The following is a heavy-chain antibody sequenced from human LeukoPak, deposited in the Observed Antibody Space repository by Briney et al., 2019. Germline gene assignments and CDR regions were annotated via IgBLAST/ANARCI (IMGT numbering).Heavy chain of an antibody. J-gene: IGHJ3*02. Sequence: PGGSLRLSCAASGFTFSSYSMNWVRQAPGKGLEWVSSISSSSSYIYYADSVKGRFTISRDNAKNSLYLQMNSLRAEDTAVYYCARADAPSGGWYPTAFDIWGQGTMVTVSS. V-gene: IGHV3-21*01. CDR1: GFTFSSYS. D-gene: IGHD6-19*01. CDR3: ARADAPSGGWYPTAFDI. CDR2: ISSSSSYI.